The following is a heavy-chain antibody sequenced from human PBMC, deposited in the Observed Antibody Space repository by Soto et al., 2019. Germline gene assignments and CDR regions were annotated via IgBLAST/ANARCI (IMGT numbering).Heavy chain of an antibody. CDR1: GSTFDDAY. D-gene: IGHD3-10*01. CDR2: ISSSSGFT. Sequence: PGGSLRLACVASGSTFDDAYMGWLRQAPGRRLEWVSYISSSSGFTDYADSVKGRFTISRDNSKNSLYLQMNSLTAEDTAVYFCARVITRFCSNGKCHCWLDPWGQGTPVTVSS. V-gene: IGHV3-11*06. CDR3: ARVITRFCSNGKCHCWLDP. J-gene: IGHJ5*02.